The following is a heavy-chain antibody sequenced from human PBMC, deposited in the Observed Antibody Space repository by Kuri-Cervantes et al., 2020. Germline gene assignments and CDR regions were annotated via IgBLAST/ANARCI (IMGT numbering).Heavy chain of an antibody. CDR1: GFTFSSYS. D-gene: IGHD2-15*01. V-gene: IGHV3-48*01. Sequence: GESLKISCAASGFTFSSYSMNWVRQAPGKGLEWVSYISSSSSTIYYADSVKGRFTISRDNSKNTLYLQMNSLKAEDTAVYYCARDRMGYYYYGMDVWGQGTTVTVSS. J-gene: IGHJ6*02. CDR2: ISSSSSTI. CDR3: ARDRMGYYYYGMDV.